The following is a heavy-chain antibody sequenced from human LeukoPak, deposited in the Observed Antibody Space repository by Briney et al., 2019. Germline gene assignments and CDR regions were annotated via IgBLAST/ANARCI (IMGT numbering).Heavy chain of an antibody. Sequence: PGGSLRLSCAASGFTFSDYYMSWIRQAPGKVLEWVSYISSSGSTIYYADSVKGRFTISRDNAKNSLYLQMNSLRAEDTAVYYCARSDLGTITAGPFNYWGQGTLVAVSS. V-gene: IGHV3-11*01. CDR3: ARSDLGTITAGPFNY. CDR2: ISSSGSTI. D-gene: IGHD5-24*01. J-gene: IGHJ4*02. CDR1: GFTFSDYY.